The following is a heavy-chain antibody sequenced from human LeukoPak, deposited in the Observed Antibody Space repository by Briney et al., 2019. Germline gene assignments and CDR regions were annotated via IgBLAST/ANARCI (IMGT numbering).Heavy chain of an antibody. D-gene: IGHD3-22*01. CDR1: GGTFSSYA. V-gene: IGHV1-69*05. CDR3: ARVPLSGYYDSSGYMSY. CDR2: IIPIFGTA. J-gene: IGHJ4*02. Sequence: SVKASCKASGGTFSSYAISWVRQAPGQGLEWMGRIIPIFGTANYAQKFQGGVTITTDESTSTAYMELSSLRSEDTAVYYCARVPLSGYYDSSGYMSYWGQGTLVTVSS.